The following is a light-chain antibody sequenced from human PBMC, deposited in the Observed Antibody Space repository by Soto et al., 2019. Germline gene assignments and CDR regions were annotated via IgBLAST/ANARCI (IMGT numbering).Light chain of an antibody. V-gene: IGKV1-5*01. CDR1: QSISSW. CDR3: QKYNSYPLN. J-gene: IGKJ4*01. Sequence: DIQITQSPSTLSASVGDRVTITCRASQSISSWLAWYQQKPGKAPKLLIYDASSLESGVPSRFSGSGSGTEFTLTISSLQPDDFATYYCQKYNSYPLNFGGGTKVDIK. CDR2: DAS.